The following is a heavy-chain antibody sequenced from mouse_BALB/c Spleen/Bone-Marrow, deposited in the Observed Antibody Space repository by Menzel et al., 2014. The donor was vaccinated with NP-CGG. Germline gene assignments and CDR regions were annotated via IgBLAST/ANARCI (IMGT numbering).Heavy chain of an antibody. CDR1: GFNIKDTY. D-gene: IGHD2-9*01. CDR3: TTCYGSRFTY. CDR2: IDPANGNT. J-gene: IGHJ3*01. V-gene: IGHV14-3*02. Sequence: EVKLVESGAESVKPGASVKLSCTASGFNIKDTYMPWVKQKPEQGLEWVGRIDPANGNTKYDPKFQGKSTITADTSSNTAYLQLSSLPSEDTAVYYCTTCYGSRFTYWGQGTLVTVSA.